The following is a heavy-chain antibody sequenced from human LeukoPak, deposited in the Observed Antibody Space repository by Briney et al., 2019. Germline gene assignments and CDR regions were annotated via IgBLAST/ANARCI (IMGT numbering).Heavy chain of an antibody. CDR2: INSDGSST. V-gene: IGHV3-74*01. J-gene: IGHJ4*02. CDR3: AKDLGRVATIGY. D-gene: IGHD5-12*01. CDR1: GLTFSSYW. Sequence: PGGSLRLSYAASGLTFSSYWMHWVRQAPGKGLVWVSRINSDGSSTSYADSVKGRFTISRDNAKNTLYLQMNSLRAEDTAVYYCAKDLGRVATIGYWGQGTLVTVSS.